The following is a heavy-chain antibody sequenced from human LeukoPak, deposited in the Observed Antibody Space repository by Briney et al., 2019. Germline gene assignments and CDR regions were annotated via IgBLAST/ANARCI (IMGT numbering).Heavy chain of an antibody. CDR3: AKVGSVAGTKEFLGLSDY. CDR2: ISGSGGST. J-gene: IGHJ4*02. CDR1: GFTFSSYA. V-gene: IGHV3-23*01. Sequence: QPGGSPRLSCAASGFTFSSYAMSWVRQAPGKGLEWVSAISGSGGSTYYADSVKGRFTISRDNSKNTLYLQMNSLRAEDTAVYYCAKVGSVAGTKEFLGLSDYWGQGTLVTVSS. D-gene: IGHD6-19*01.